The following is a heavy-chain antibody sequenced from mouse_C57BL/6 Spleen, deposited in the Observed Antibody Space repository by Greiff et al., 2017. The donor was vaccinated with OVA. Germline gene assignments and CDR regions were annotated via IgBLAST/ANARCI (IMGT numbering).Heavy chain of an antibody. CDR2: ISDGGSYT. CDR3: ARDSTMITAYYFDD. Sequence: EVKLQESGGGLVKPGGSLKLSCAASGFTFSSYAMSWVRQTPEKRLEWVATISDGGSYTYYPDNVKGRFTISRDNAKNNLYLQMSHLKSEDTAMYYCARDSTMITAYYFDDWGQGTTLTVSS. D-gene: IGHD2-4*01. CDR1: GFTFSSYA. V-gene: IGHV5-4*03. J-gene: IGHJ2*01.